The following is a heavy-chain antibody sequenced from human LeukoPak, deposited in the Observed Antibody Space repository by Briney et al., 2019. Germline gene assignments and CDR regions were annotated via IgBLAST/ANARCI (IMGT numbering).Heavy chain of an antibody. CDR1: GGSFSGYY. CDR3: ARHHGAFDI. V-gene: IGHV4-34*01. J-gene: IGHJ3*02. CDR2: INHSGST. Sequence: PSETLSLTCAVYGGSFSGYYWSWIRQPPGKGLEWIGEINHSGSTNYNPSLKSRVTISVDTSKNQFSLKLSSVTAADTAVYYCARHHGAFDIWGQGTMVTVSS.